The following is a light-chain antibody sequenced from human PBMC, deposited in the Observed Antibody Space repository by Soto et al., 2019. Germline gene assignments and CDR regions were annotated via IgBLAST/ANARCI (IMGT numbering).Light chain of an antibody. CDR3: QSYDSSLSAYV. V-gene: IGLV1-40*01. CDR2: RNN. Sequence: QSVLTQPPSVSGAPGQRVTISCTGSSSNIGAGYDVHWYQQLPETAPKLLIYRNNNRPSGVPDRFSGSKSGASASLAISGLQAEDEADYYCQSYDSSLSAYVFXTGTKVTVL. CDR1: SSNIGAGYD. J-gene: IGLJ1*01.